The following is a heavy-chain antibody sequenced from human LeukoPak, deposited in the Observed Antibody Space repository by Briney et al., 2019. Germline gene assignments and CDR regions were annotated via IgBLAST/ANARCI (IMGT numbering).Heavy chain of an antibody. Sequence: GGSLRLSCAASGFTFSDYHMSWIRQAPGKGLEWVSYISSSGSTIYYADSVKGRFTISRDNAKNSLYLQMNSLRAEDTAVYYCARILSSTSCCDYWGQGTLVTVSS. CDR2: ISSSGSTI. CDR1: GFTFSDYH. D-gene: IGHD2-2*01. V-gene: IGHV3-11*01. J-gene: IGHJ4*02. CDR3: ARILSSTSCCDY.